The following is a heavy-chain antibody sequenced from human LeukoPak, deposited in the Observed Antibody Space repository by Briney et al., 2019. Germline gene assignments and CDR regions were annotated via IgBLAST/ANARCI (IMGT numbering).Heavy chain of an antibody. CDR2: IYYTGST. D-gene: IGHD3-10*01. Sequence: SETLSLTCTVSGGSISGYYWNWIRQPPGKGLERIGYIYYTGSTNYNPSLQSRVTISVDMSKNQFSLKLTSVTAADTAVYYCARVITIIRGLDPWGQGTLVTVSS. CDR3: ARVITIIRGLDP. CDR1: GGSISGYY. J-gene: IGHJ5*02. V-gene: IGHV4-59*01.